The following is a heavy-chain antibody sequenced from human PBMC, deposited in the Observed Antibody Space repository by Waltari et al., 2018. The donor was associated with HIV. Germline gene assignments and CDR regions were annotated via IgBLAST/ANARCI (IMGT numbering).Heavy chain of an antibody. CDR2: ISWNSGDI. V-gene: IGHV3-9*01. J-gene: IGHJ6*02. Sequence: EVQLVEYGGGSVQHGRSLRLSCTASGITCDDYALHWVRQPPGKGLEWVSGISWNSGDIAYADSVKGRFTISRDNTKNSLFLRMNSVRVEDTALYYCVKDGASTIFGVLNGMDVWGQGTTVTVSS. CDR1: GITCDDYA. D-gene: IGHD3-3*01. CDR3: VKDGASTIFGVLNGMDV.